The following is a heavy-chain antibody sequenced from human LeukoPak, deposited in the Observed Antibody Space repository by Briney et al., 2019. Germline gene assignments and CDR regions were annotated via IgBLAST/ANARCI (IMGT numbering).Heavy chain of an antibody. CDR3: ARTIDSGASDY. CDR1: GGSISTYY. CDR2: VHYTGST. Sequence: KPSETLSLTCTGSGGSISTYYWSWIRQPPGKGLEWMGYVHYTGSTNYNPSLKSRVTISVDMSTNQFSLKLSSVTAADTALYYCARTIDSGASDYWGPGTLVTVSS. D-gene: IGHD6-19*01. J-gene: IGHJ4*02. V-gene: IGHV4-59*01.